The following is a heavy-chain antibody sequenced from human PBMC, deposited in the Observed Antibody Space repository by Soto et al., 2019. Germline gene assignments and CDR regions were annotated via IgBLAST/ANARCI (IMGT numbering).Heavy chain of an antibody. CDR3: AGGDVRVVASFDP. CDR1: GYTFTDYY. J-gene: IGHJ5*02. CDR2: INPNSGGT. Sequence: QVQLVQSGAEVKKPGASVKVSCKASGYTFTDYYIHWVRQAPGQGLEWMGWINPNSGGTNYAQKFQGRVTMTRDTSISTAYMELSRLISDDTAVYYCAGGDVRVVASFDPWGQGALVTVSS. D-gene: IGHD2-15*01. V-gene: IGHV1-2*02.